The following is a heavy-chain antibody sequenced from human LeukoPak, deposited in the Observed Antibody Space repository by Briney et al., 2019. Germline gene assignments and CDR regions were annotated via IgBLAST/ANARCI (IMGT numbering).Heavy chain of an antibody. Sequence: GGSLRLSCAASGFTVSSNYMSWVRQAPGKGLEWVAVIYSGGSTYYADSVKGRFTISRDNSKNTLYLQMNSLRAEDTAVYYCARSPPHYGGNSDDLDYWAREPWSPSPQ. CDR1: GFTVSSNY. CDR3: ARSPPHYGGNSDDLDY. J-gene: IGHJ4*02. V-gene: IGHV3-53*01. D-gene: IGHD4-23*01. CDR2: IYSGGST.